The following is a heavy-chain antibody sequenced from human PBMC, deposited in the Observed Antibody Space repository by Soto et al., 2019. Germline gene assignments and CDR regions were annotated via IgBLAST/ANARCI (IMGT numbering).Heavy chain of an antibody. Sequence: LRLSCAASGFTFSSYSMNWVRQAPGKGLEWVSYISSSSSTIYYADSVKGRFTISRDNAKNSLYLQMNSLRDEDTAVYYCARVQNDGSSWYGDDYWGQGTLVTVSS. D-gene: IGHD6-13*01. CDR2: ISSSSSTI. CDR3: ARVQNDGSSWYGDDY. J-gene: IGHJ4*02. V-gene: IGHV3-48*02. CDR1: GFTFSSYS.